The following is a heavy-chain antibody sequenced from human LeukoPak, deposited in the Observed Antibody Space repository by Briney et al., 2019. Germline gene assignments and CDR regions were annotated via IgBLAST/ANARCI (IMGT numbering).Heavy chain of an antibody. D-gene: IGHD2-2*01. CDR2: INHSGST. V-gene: IGHV4-34*01. CDR3: ARAGSGTIVVVPAAKSTSALDY. Sequence: SETLSLTCAVHGGSFSGYYWSWIRQPPGKGLEWIGEINHSGSTNYNPSLKSRVTISVDTSKNQFSLKLSSVTAADTAVYYCARAGSGTIVVVPAAKSTSALDYWGQGTLVTVSS. CDR1: GGSFSGYY. J-gene: IGHJ4*02.